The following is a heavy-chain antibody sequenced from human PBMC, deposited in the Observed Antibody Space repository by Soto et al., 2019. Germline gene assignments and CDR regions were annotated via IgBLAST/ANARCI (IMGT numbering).Heavy chain of an antibody. V-gene: IGHV4-4*09. D-gene: IGHD3-10*01. CDR2: IYSSGST. Sequence: SGTLSLPRTVSGDFHTNFLLGLVPQFPGKGLEWMGFIYSSGSTRYNPSLKSRITMSLDTSKSQFSLKLSSVGAADTAVYYCARHLSVRAVFDFWGQGTQVTVSS. J-gene: IGHJ4*02. CDR1: GDFHTNFL. CDR3: ARHLSVRAVFDF.